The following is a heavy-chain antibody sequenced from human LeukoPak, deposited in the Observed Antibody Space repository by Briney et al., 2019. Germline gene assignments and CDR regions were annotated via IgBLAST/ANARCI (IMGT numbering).Heavy chain of an antibody. CDR2: ISGSGGRT. D-gene: IGHD3-22*01. CDR1: GFTFSTYG. Sequence: GGFLRLSCAASGFTFSTYGMSWVRQAPGKGLDWVSAISGSGGRTSYADSVAGRFTVSRDNSKNTLYLQMNNLRAEDTALYYCAKDRYYDNSGNHFESEKWGQGTLVTASS. V-gene: IGHV3-23*01. J-gene: IGHJ4*02. CDR3: AKDRYYDNSGNHFESEK.